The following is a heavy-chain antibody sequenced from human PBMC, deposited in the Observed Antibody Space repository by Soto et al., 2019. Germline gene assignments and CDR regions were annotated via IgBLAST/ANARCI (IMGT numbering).Heavy chain of an antibody. J-gene: IGHJ6*02. CDR3: AREETAWPLAYGLDV. Sequence: PRKCVVQSCAAAGFTCSVYSMNWVRQAPGKGLEWVASISTRSDIYYADSVKGRFTISRDNAKNSVSLQMNSLRAEDTAVYYCAREETAWPLAYGLDVWGQGTTVTVS. CDR2: ISTRSDI. CDR1: GFTCSVYS. V-gene: IGHV3-21*01. D-gene: IGHD2-21*02.